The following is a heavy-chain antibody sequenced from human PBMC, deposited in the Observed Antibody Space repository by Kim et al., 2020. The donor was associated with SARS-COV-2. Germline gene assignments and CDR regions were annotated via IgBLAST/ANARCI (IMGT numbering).Heavy chain of an antibody. CDR1: GGSISSGGYY. D-gene: IGHD4-17*01. V-gene: IGHV4-31*03. J-gene: IGHJ4*02. CDR3: ARVPIHYGDYVFDY. Sequence: SETLSLTCTVSGGSISSGGYYWSWIRQHPGKGLEWIGYIYYSGSTYYNPSLKSRVTISVDTSKNQFSLKLSSVTAADTAVYYCARVPIHYGDYVFDYWGQGTLVTVSS. CDR2: IYYSGST.